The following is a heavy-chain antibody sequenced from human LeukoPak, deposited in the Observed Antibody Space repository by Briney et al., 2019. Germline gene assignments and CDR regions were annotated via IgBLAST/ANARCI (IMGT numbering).Heavy chain of an antibody. CDR3: ARERVAGPNWFDP. D-gene: IGHD6-19*01. CDR2: ISSSSSYI. V-gene: IGHV3-21*01. J-gene: IGHJ5*02. Sequence: GGSLRLSCAASGFTFSSYSMNWVRQAPGKGLEWVSSISSSSSYIYYADSVKGRFTISRDNAKNSLYPQMNSLRAEDTAVYYCARERVAGPNWFDPWGQGTLVTVSS. CDR1: GFTFSSYS.